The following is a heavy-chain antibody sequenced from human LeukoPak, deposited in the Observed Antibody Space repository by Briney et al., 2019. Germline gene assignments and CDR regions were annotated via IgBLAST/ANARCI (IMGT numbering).Heavy chain of an antibody. V-gene: IGHV4-30-4*08. CDR1: GGSISSGDYY. Sequence: PSETLSLTCTVSGGSISSGDYYWSWIRQPPGKGLEWIGYIYYSGGTYYNPSLKSRVTISVDTSKNQFSLKLSSVTAADTAVYYCARAEVAATVGYYYYYYLDVSGKGTTVTVSS. CDR3: ARAEVAATVGYYYYYYLDV. J-gene: IGHJ6*03. CDR2: IYYSGGT. D-gene: IGHD5-24*01.